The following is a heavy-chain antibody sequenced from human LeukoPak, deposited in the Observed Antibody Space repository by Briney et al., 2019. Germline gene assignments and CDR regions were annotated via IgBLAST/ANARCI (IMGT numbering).Heavy chain of an antibody. D-gene: IGHD1-26*01. Sequence: GGSLRLSCAASGFTVSRNYMSWVRQAPGKGLEWVSYISSSGSTIYYADSVKGRFTISRDNAKNSLYLQMNSLRAEDTAVYYCAREGGEWELLRTFDYWGQGTLVTVSA. CDR2: ISSSGSTI. V-gene: IGHV3-48*03. J-gene: IGHJ4*02. CDR3: AREGGEWELLRTFDY. CDR1: GFTVSRNY.